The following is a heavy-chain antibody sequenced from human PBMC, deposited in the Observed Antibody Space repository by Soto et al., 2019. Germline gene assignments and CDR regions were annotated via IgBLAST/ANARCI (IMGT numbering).Heavy chain of an antibody. Sequence: GESLKISCKGSGYSFTSYWIGWVRQMPGKGLEWMGIIYPGDSDTRYSPSFQGQVTISADKSLSTAYLQWSSLKASDTAMYYCARPVWSGYYMHAFDIWGQGTMVTVSS. CDR1: GYSFTSYW. J-gene: IGHJ3*02. D-gene: IGHD3-3*01. V-gene: IGHV5-51*01. CDR3: ARPVWSGYYMHAFDI. CDR2: IYPGDSDT.